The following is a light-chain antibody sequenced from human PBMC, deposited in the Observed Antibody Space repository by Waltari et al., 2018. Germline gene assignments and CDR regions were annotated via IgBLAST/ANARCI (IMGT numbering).Light chain of an antibody. CDR3: SSYTSDSTIV. CDR1: GRDVGNYNY. CDR2: DVT. V-gene: IGLV2-14*03. Sequence: QSALTQPASVSGSPGQSITISCIGTGRDVGNYNYVSWYQCHPGQAPKLMIYDVTERPLGVSDRCSGSKSGNTASLTISGLQTEDEAFYYCSSYTSDSTIVFGGGTRLTVL. J-gene: IGLJ3*02.